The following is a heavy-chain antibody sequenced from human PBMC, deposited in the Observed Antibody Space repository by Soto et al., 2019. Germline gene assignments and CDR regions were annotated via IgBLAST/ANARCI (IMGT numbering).Heavy chain of an antibody. CDR3: ARIKQWLSPYYYYYGMDV. V-gene: IGHV4-34*01. D-gene: IGHD6-19*01. J-gene: IGHJ6*02. Sequence: LEWIGEINHSGSTNYNPSLKSRVTISVDTSKNQFSLKLSSVTAADTAVYYCARIKQWLSPYYYYYGMDVWGQGTTVTVSS. CDR2: INHSGST.